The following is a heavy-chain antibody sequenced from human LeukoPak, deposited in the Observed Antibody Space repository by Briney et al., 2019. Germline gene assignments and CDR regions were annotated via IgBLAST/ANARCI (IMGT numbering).Heavy chain of an antibody. Sequence: GGSLRLSCAASGFTFSSYWMSWVRQAPGKGLEWVANIKQDGSEKYYVDSVKGRFTISRDNAKNSLYLQMYSLRAEDTAVYYCARDSRYGSGSYLAFDIWGQGTMVTVSS. CDR1: GFTFSSYW. CDR2: IKQDGSEK. CDR3: ARDSRYGSGSYLAFDI. J-gene: IGHJ3*02. D-gene: IGHD3-10*01. V-gene: IGHV3-7*01.